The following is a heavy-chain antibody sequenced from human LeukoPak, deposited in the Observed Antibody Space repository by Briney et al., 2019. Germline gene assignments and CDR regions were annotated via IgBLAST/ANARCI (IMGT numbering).Heavy chain of an antibody. CDR3: VRESCSGGSCTYDPFDI. D-gene: IGHD2-15*01. V-gene: IGHV3-30-3*01. CDR2: MSVNGVNK. Sequence: GGSLRLSCVASGFSFSSYSIHWVRWVPGKGLEWVAVMSVNGVNKYYADSVRGRFTVSRDISKNTQFLQMNSLRFEDTSVYFCVRESCSGGSCTYDPFDIWGHGTMVTVST. CDR1: GFSFSSYS. J-gene: IGHJ3*02.